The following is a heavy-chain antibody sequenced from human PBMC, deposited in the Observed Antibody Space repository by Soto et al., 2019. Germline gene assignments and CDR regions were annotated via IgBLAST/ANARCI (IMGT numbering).Heavy chain of an antibody. CDR1: GGSISSSSYY. D-gene: IGHD6-13*01. CDR3: ARRVGSWSMFDY. CDR2: IYYSGST. Sequence: QLQLQESGPGLVKPSETLSLTCTVSGGSISSSSYYWGWIRQPPGKGLEWIGNIYYSGSTYDNPSLKSRVTISVATSKNQFSLKLSSVTAADTALYYCARRVGSWSMFDYWGQGTLVTVSS. V-gene: IGHV4-39*01. J-gene: IGHJ4*02.